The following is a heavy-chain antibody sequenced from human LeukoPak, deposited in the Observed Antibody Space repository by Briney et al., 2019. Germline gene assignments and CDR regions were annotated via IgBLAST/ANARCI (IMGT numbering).Heavy chain of an antibody. CDR1: GYTFTNYD. V-gene: IGHV1-8*01. J-gene: IGHJ5*02. D-gene: IGHD3-9*01. CDR2: MSPNSGNT. CDR3: ARARGEYVLRYFDWLGAWFDP. Sequence: ASVKVSCKASGYTFTNYDINWVRQATGQGLEWMGWMSPNSGNTGYAQKFQGRVTMTRNTSITTAYMELSSLRSEDTAVYYCARARGEYVLRYFDWLGAWFDPWGQGTLVTVSS.